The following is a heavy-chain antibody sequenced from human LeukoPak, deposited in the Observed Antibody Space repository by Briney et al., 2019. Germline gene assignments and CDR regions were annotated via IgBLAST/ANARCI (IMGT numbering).Heavy chain of an antibody. V-gene: IGHV3-23*01. CDR2: ISGSGGST. Sequence: PGGSLRLSCAASGFTFSSYAMSWVSQAPRKRLEWVSAISGSGGSTYYADSVKGRFTISRDNSKNTLYLQMNSLRAEDTAVYYFAKTGIAVAGLDYWGQGTLVTVSS. D-gene: IGHD6-19*01. J-gene: IGHJ4*02. CDR3: AKTGIAVAGLDY. CDR1: GFTFSSYA.